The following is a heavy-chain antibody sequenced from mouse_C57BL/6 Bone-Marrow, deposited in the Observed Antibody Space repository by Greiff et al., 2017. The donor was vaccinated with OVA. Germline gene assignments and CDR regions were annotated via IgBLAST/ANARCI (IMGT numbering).Heavy chain of an antibody. Sequence: VQLQQSGPELVKPGASVKLSCKASGYAFSSSSMHWVKQRPGQGLEWIGRIYPGDGDTNYNGKFKGKATLTADKSSSTAYMQLSSLTSEDAAVYCCATNGGDWYFDVWGTGTTVTVSS. CDR2: IYPGDGDT. CDR3: ATNGGDWYFDV. J-gene: IGHJ1*03. CDR1: GYAFSSSS. V-gene: IGHV1-82*01.